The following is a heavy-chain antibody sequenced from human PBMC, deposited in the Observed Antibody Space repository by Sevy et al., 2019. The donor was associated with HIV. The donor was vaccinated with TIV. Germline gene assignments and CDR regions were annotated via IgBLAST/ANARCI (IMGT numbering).Heavy chain of an antibody. J-gene: IGHJ6*02. CDR2: ISTTSTYV. D-gene: IGHD3-10*01. CDR3: ARDSGEGYYAMDV. Sequence: GGSLRLSCAASGFTFSSYTMNSVRQAPGKGLDWVSSISTTSTYVYYADSVKGRFTISRDNAKNSLYLQVNSLRAEDTAVYYCARDSGEGYYAMDVWGQGTTVTVSS. V-gene: IGHV3-21*01. CDR1: GFTFSSYT.